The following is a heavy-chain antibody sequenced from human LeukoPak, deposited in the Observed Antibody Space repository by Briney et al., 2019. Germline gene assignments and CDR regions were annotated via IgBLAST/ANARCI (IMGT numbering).Heavy chain of an antibody. CDR1: GGTFSSYA. D-gene: IGHD4-11*01. V-gene: IGHV1-69*06. CDR2: IIPIFGTA. Sequence: SVKVSCKASGGTFSSYAISWVRQPPGQGLAWMGGIIPIFGTANYAQKFQGRVTITADKSTSTAYMELSSLRSEDTAVYYCARNDYSTRYYYYYMDVGGKGTAVTVSS. J-gene: IGHJ6*03. CDR3: ARNDYSTRYYYYYMDV.